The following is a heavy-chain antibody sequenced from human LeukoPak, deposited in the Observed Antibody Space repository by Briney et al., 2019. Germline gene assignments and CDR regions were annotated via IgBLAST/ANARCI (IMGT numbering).Heavy chain of an antibody. CDR1: GGSVSSGSYY. V-gene: IGHV4-39*07. CDR2: INHSGST. D-gene: IGHD6-6*01. J-gene: IGHJ6*02. CDR3: ARGLYSSSSAHYYYGMDV. Sequence: SETLSLTCTVSGGSVSSGSYYWGWIRQPPGTGLEWIGEINHSGSTNYNPSLKSRVTISVDTSKNQFSLKLSSVTAADTAVYYCARGLYSSSSAHYYYGMDVWGQGTTVTVSS.